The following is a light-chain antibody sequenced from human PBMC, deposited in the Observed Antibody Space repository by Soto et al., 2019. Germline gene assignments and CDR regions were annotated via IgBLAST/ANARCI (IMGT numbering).Light chain of an antibody. CDR2: GAS. CDR1: QSVSSTF. J-gene: IGKJ1*01. V-gene: IGKV3-20*01. CDR3: QQYGTSPRGT. Sequence: PSSSTLSFSLGERATLSCRARQSVSSTFFAWYQQKPGQAPRLLMFGASNRATGIPDRFSGSGSGTDFTLTISRLEPEDFAMYYCQQYGTSPRGTFGQGTKVDIK.